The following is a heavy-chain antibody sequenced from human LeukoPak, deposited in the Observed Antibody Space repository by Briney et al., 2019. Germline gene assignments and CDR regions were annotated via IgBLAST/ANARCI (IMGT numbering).Heavy chain of an antibody. CDR3: ARGRWYDFWSGPNGWFDP. CDR2: INHSGST. V-gene: IGHV4-34*01. CDR1: GGSFSGYY. D-gene: IGHD3-3*01. Sequence: PSETLSLTCAVYGGSFSGYYWSWIRQPPGKGLEWIGEINHSGSTNYNPSLKSRVTIPVDTSKNQFSLKLSSVTAADTAVYYCARGRWYDFWSGPNGWFDPWGQGTLVTVSS. J-gene: IGHJ5*02.